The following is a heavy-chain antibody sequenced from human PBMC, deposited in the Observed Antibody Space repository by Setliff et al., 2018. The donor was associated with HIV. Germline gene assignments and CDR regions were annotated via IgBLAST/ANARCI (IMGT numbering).Heavy chain of an antibody. Sequence: GGSLRLSCAASGFPFSSSNMPWVRHAPGKGLEWVAQISSSGFSIYYADSVRGRFTASRDNGKNSLFLQMNSLRAEDTAVYYCVRGTLDFWGQGTLVTVSS. V-gene: IGHV3-48*01. CDR3: VRGTLDF. J-gene: IGHJ4*02. CDR2: ISSSGFSI. CDR1: GFPFSSSN.